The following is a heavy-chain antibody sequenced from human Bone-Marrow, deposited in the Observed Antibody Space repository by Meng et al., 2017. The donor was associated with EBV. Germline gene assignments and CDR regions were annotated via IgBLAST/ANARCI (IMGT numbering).Heavy chain of an antibody. CDR2: IYYDGTT. Sequence: QVQRQESGPGLVKPTQTRSLACDFSGGSVSRGGYYCSWCRQPPGQGLEWCMDIYYDGTTYYNHSLKSRVSISLDTSKNQFSLELRSVAAADAAVYYCVRAQESGYDYTIAYWGQGTLVTVSS. CDR1: GGSVSRGGYY. D-gene: IGHD5-12*01. V-gene: IGHV4-30-4*01. J-gene: IGHJ4*02. CDR3: VRAQESGYDYTIAY.